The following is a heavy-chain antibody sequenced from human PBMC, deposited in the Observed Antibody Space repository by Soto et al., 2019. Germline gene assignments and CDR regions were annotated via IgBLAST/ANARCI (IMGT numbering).Heavy chain of an antibody. D-gene: IGHD5-12*01. Sequence: ASVKVSCKASGYTFTSYGISWVRQAPGQGLEWMGWISAYNGNTNYAQKLQGRVTMTTDTSTSTAYMELRSLRSDDTAVYYCARLVRDGYTNDYFDYWGQGTLVTVSS. CDR3: ARLVRDGYTNDYFDY. CDR1: GYTFTSYG. CDR2: ISAYNGNT. V-gene: IGHV1-18*01. J-gene: IGHJ4*02.